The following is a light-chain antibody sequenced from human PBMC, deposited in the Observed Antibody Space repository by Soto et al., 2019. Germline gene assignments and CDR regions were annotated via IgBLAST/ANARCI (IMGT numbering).Light chain of an antibody. J-gene: IGLJ2*01. CDR2: DVN. Sequence: QSALTQPASVSGSPGQSITISCTGTSRDIGAYNFVSWYQQHPGKAPKLMLYDVNIRPSGVSNRFSGSKSGNTASLTISGLQAEDEADYYCTLWTTSTTMIFGGGTKLTVL. CDR3: TLWTTSTTMI. CDR1: SRDIGAYNF. V-gene: IGLV2-14*03.